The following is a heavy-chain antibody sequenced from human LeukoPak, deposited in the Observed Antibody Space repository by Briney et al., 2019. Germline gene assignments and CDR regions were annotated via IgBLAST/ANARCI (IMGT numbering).Heavy chain of an antibody. V-gene: IGHV3-74*01. CDR2: INGDGSST. Sequence: GGSLRLSCAASGFTFSSYWMHWVRQAPGKGLVWLSHINGDGSSTNYADSVKGRFTISRDNAKNTLYLQMNSLRAEDTAVYYCARAGRGLRYFDWLTYDYWGQGTLVTVSS. CDR3: ARAGRGLRYFDWLTYDY. D-gene: IGHD3-9*01. J-gene: IGHJ4*02. CDR1: GFTFSSYW.